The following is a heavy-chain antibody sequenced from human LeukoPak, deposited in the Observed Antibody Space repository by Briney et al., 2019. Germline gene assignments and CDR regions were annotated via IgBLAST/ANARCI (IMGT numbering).Heavy chain of an antibody. V-gene: IGHV1-69*04. Sequence: GASVKVSFKASGGTFSSYAISWVRQAPGQGLAWMGRIIPILGIANYAQKFQGRVTITADKSTSTAYMELSSLRSEDTAVYYCAGDTAMGQVDYWGQGTLVTVSS. J-gene: IGHJ4*02. D-gene: IGHD5-18*01. CDR1: GGTFSSYA. CDR3: AGDTAMGQVDY. CDR2: IIPILGIA.